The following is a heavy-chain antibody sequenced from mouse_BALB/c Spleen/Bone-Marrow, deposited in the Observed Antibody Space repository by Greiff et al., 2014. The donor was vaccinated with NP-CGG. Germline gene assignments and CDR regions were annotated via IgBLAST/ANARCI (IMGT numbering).Heavy chain of an antibody. V-gene: IGHV2-2*02. J-gene: IGHJ2*01. CDR3: ARNHRGYYFDY. Sequence: QVQLQQSEPGLVQPSQSLSITCTVSGFSLTTYGVHWVRQSPGKGLEWLGVIWSGGSTDYNAAFISRLSISKDNSKSQVFFKMNSLQANDTAIYYCARNHRGYYFDYWGQGTTLSVSS. D-gene: IGHD3-1*01. CDR1: GFSLTTYG. CDR2: IWSGGST.